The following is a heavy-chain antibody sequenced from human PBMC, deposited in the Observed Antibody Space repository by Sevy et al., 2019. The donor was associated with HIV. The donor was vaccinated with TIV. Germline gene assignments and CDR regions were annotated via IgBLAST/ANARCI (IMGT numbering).Heavy chain of an antibody. CDR3: AREGPRIAQFDN. V-gene: IGHV4-34*01. Sequence: SETLSLNCGVYGGPLSDYHWTWIRQPPGKDLDWIGSIYFSGSAYYNPSLKGRVTISVDTSKNQFSLKVRSVTATDTAVYYCAREGPRIAQFDNWGQGTLVTVSS. J-gene: IGHJ4*02. D-gene: IGHD6-13*01. CDR2: IYFSGSA. CDR1: GGPLSDYH.